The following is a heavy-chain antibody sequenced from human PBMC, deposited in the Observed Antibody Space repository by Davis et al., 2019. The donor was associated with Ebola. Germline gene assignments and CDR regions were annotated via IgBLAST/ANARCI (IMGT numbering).Heavy chain of an antibody. V-gene: IGHV3-23*01. CDR3: AKGGSGWPSDYSYGLGV. CDR1: GFIFRNYV. J-gene: IGHJ6*04. Sequence: GGSLRLSCAASGFIFRNYVMSWARQVPGKGLEWVSAITSSGGSTYYGDSVKGRFTISRDNSKNTLYLQMNSLRVDDTAVYYCAKGGSGWPSDYSYGLGVWGKGTTVTVSS. D-gene: IGHD6-19*01. CDR2: ITSSGGST.